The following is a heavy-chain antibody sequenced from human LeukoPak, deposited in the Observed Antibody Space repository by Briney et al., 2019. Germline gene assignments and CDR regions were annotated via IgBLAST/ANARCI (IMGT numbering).Heavy chain of an antibody. J-gene: IGHJ4*02. CDR3: ARGWFGELRFDY. V-gene: IGHV4-59*01. CDR2: IYYSGST. Sequence: PSETLSLTCSVSGGSTTGYYWSWIRQPPGKGLEWIGYIYYSGSTNYNPSLRSRVTISIDTSKTQISLKLSPVTAADTAVYYCARGWFGELRFDYWGQGTLVTVSS. D-gene: IGHD3-10*01. CDR1: GGSTTGYY.